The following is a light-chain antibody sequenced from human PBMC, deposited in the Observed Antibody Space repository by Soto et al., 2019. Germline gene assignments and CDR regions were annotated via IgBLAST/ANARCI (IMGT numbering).Light chain of an antibody. V-gene: IGLV1-51*01. CDR1: SSNIANNY. Sequence: QSVLTQPPSVSAAPGQKVTISCSGSSSNIANNYVSWYQQLPGTAPKLLIYDNNQRPSGIPDRFSGSKSGTSATLGITGLQTGDEADYYCATWDSSLTAVVFGGGTKLTVL. CDR3: ATWDSSLTAVV. J-gene: IGLJ2*01. CDR2: DNN.